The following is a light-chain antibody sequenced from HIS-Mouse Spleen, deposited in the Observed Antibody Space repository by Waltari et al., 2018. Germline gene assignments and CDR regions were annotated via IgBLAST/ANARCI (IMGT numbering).Light chain of an antibody. CDR3: CSYAGSSTWV. Sequence: QSALTQPASVSGSPGQSITISCTGTSSDVGSYNLVSWYQQHPGKAPKRMIYEGSKRPSGVSNRLSGSKSGNTASLTISGLQAEDEADYYCCSYAGSSTWVFGGGTKLTVL. CDR1: SSDVGSYNL. CDR2: EGS. J-gene: IGLJ3*02. V-gene: IGLV2-23*01.